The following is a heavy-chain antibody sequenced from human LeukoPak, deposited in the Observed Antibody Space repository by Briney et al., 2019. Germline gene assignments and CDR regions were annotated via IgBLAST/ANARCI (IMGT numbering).Heavy chain of an antibody. CDR1: GYTFTSYD. J-gene: IGHJ4*02. Sequence: ASVKVSCKASGYTFTSYDINWVRQATGQGLEWMGWMNPSSGNTGYAQKFQGRVTITRNTSISTAYMELRSLRSDDTAVYYCARVNTRITIFGVVMGLFDYWGQGTLVTVSS. CDR2: MNPSSGNT. V-gene: IGHV1-8*01. CDR3: ARVNTRITIFGVVMGLFDY. D-gene: IGHD3-3*01.